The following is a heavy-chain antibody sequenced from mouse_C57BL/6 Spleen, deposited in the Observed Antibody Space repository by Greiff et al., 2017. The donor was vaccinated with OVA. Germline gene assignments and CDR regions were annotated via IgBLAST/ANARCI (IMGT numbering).Heavy chain of an antibody. D-gene: IGHD1-1*01. V-gene: IGHV1-26*01. CDR3: ARSYGSSPYWYFDV. CDR1: GYTFTDYY. Sequence: EVQLQQSGPELVKPGASVKISCKASGYTFTDYYMNWVKQSHGKSLEWIGDINPNNGGTSYNQKFKGKATLTVDKSSSTAYMELRSLTSEDSAVYYCARSYGSSPYWYFDVWGTGTTVTVSS. CDR2: INPNNGGT. J-gene: IGHJ1*03.